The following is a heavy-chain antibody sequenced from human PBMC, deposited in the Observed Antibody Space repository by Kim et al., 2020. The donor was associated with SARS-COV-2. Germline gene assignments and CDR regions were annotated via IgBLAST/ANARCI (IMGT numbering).Heavy chain of an antibody. Sequence: GGSLRLSCAASGFTFSSYSMNWVRQAPGKGLEWVSSISSSSSYIYYADSVKGRFTISRDNAKNSLYLQMNSLRAEDTAVYYCARDPYVRHWFDPWGQGTLVTVSS. V-gene: IGHV3-21*01. D-gene: IGHD3-16*01. J-gene: IGHJ5*02. CDR1: GFTFSSYS. CDR2: ISSSSSYI. CDR3: ARDPYVRHWFDP.